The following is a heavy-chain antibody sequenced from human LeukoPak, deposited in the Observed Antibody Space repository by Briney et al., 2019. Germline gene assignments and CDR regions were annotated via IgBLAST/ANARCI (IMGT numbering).Heavy chain of an antibody. CDR1: GGSISGYY. CDR2: IYYSGST. D-gene: IGHD3-10*01. CDR3: ARHYGP. V-gene: IGHV4-59*08. J-gene: IGHJ5*02. Sequence: SETLSLTCTVSGGSISGYYWNWIRQPPGKGLEWIGYIYYSGSTNCNPSLKSRVTISVDTSKNQFSLKLNSVTAADTAVYYCARHYGPWGQGTLVTVSS.